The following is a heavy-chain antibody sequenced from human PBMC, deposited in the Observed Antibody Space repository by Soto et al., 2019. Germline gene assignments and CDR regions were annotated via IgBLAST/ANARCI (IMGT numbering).Heavy chain of an antibody. D-gene: IGHD6-6*01. Sequence: GGSLRLGCAAPGFGFISYALSWVRQAPGKGREWVSSISSSSSYIYYADSVKGRFTISRDNANNSLYLQINSLRAADTAVYYCASANYSSSSGFYYYYGMDVWGQGTTVTVSS. CDR1: GFGFISYA. J-gene: IGHJ6*02. CDR3: ASANYSSSSGFYYYYGMDV. CDR2: ISSSSSYI. V-gene: IGHV3-21*01.